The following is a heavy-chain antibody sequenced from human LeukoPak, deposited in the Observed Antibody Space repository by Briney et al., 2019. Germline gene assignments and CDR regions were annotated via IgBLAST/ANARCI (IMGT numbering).Heavy chain of an antibody. CDR1: GFTSGSYA. V-gene: IGHV3-23*01. Sequence: GGSLRLSCAGSGFTSGSYAINWVRQAPGKGLEWVSAIRTSSSATYYADSVKGRFATSRDDSRSTVFLQMNSLRAEDTAVYYCARGRVGALLHALDIWGQGTLVAVSS. CDR2: IRTSSSAT. D-gene: IGHD1-26*01. CDR3: ARGRVGALLHALDI. J-gene: IGHJ3*02.